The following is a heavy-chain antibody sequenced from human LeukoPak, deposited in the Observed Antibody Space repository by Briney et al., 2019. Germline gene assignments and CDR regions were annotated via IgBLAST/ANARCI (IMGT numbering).Heavy chain of an antibody. CDR2: IKSKTDGGTT. CDR1: GFTFSNAW. J-gene: IGHJ3*02. D-gene: IGHD4-23*01. Sequence: PGGSLRLSCAASGFTFSNAWMSWVRQAPGKGLEWVGRIKSKTDGGTTDYAAPVKGRFTISRDDSKNTLYLQMNSLKTEDTAVYYCTTRTTVVTDAFDSWGQGTMVTVSS. CDR3: TTRTTVVTDAFDS. V-gene: IGHV3-15*01.